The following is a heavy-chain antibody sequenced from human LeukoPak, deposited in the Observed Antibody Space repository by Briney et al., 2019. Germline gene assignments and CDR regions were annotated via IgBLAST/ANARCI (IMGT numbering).Heavy chain of an antibody. D-gene: IGHD2-2*01. CDR3: ASPFQSTSCYSALGY. CDR1: GFTFRSYD. V-gene: IGHV3-23*01. J-gene: IGHJ4*02. CDR2: ISRGVGST. Sequence: PGGSLRLSCAASGFTFRSYDLSWVRQAPGKGLECVSAISRGVGSTYYADSVKGRFTISRDNSKNTLYLQMNNLRADDTAVYYCASPFQSTSCYSALGYWGQGTLVTVSS.